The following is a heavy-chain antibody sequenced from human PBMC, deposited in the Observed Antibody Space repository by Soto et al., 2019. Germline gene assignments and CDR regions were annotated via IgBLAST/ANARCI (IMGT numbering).Heavy chain of an antibody. CDR2: IYYSGST. Sequence: QVQMEESGPGLVKPSHTLSLTCTVSGGSISSDYYWSWIRQPPGKGLEWMGYIYYSGSTYYNPSLKSRVTISVDTSKNQFSLKLGSVNAADTAVYYCARAPYRGSNSRGAFDIWGQGTMVSVSS. J-gene: IGHJ3*02. D-gene: IGHD4-4*01. V-gene: IGHV4-30-4*01. CDR1: GGSISSDYY. CDR3: ARAPYRGSNSRGAFDI.